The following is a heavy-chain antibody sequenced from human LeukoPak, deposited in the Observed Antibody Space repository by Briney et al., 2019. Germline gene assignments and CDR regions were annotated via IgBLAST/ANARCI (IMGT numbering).Heavy chain of an antibody. J-gene: IGHJ3*02. CDR2: IYYSGST. Sequence: SETLSLTCTVSGGSISSGDYYWSWIRRPPGKGLEWIGYIYYSGSTYYNPSLKSRVTISVDTSKNQFSLKLSSVTAADTAVYYCAARIAAPIDAFDIRGQGTMVTVSS. D-gene: IGHD6-13*01. CDR1: GGSISSGDYY. CDR3: AARIAAPIDAFDI. V-gene: IGHV4-30-4*08.